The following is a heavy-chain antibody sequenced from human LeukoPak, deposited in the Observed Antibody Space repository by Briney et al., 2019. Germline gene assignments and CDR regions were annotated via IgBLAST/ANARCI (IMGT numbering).Heavy chain of an antibody. CDR3: ASDPEGSSSWFRPFFDI. D-gene: IGHD6-13*01. CDR2: IIPIFGTA. CDR1: GGTFSSYA. V-gene: IGHV1-69*06. Sequence: SVKVSCKASGGTFSSYAISWVRQAPGQGLEWMGGIIPIFGTANYAQKFQGRVTITADKSTSTAYMELSSLRSEDTAVYYCASDPEGSSSWFRPFFDIWGQGTMVTVSS. J-gene: IGHJ3*02.